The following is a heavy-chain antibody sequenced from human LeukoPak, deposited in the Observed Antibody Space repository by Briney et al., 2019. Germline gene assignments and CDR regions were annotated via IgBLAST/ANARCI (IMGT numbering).Heavy chain of an antibody. CDR2: IWYDGSNK. J-gene: IGHJ4*02. Sequence: GGSLRLSCAASGFTFSSYGMHWVRQAPGKGLEWVAVIWYDGSNKYYADSAKGRFTISIENAKNTLYLQMNSLRVDDTAVYYCARYSSNWHAVDYWGQGTLVTVSS. D-gene: IGHD6-13*01. CDR1: GFTFSSYG. CDR3: ARYSSNWHAVDY. V-gene: IGHV3-33*03.